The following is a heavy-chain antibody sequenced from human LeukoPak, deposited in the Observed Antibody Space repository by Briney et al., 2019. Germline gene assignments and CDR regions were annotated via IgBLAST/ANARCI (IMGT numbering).Heavy chain of an antibody. V-gene: IGHV3-23*01. CDR3: AKCSTSAYTTGWCNWIDP. CDR2: TVSRGTT. CDR1: GFTFTSDA. Sequence: GGSLRLSCVASGFTFTSDAMNWVRQAPGKGLEWVSSTVSRGTTQYADSVKGRFTVSRDTSKNTLYLQMNSLRADDMAVYYCAKCSTSAYTTGWCNWIDPWGQGTLVTVSS. D-gene: IGHD6-19*01. J-gene: IGHJ5*02.